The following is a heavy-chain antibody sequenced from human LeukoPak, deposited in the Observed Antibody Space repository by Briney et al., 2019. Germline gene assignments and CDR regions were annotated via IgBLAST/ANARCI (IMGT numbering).Heavy chain of an antibody. CDR2: IYHSGST. D-gene: IGHD3-10*01. J-gene: IGHJ6*03. CDR1: GGSISSGGYY. CDR3: ARDSYYYGSGAQGYMDV. V-gene: IGHV4-30-2*01. Sequence: SETLSLTCTVSGGSISSGGYYWSWIRQPPGKGLEWIGYIYHSGSTYYNPSLKSRVTISVDRSKDQFSLKLSSVTAADTAVYYCARDSYYYGSGAQGYMDVWGKGTTVTVSS.